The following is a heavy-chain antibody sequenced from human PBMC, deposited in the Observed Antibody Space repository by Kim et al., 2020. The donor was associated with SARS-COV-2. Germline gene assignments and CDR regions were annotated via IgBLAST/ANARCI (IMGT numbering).Heavy chain of an antibody. CDR3: ARDSSPLRYSSSWYEGPQYGMDV. Sequence: GGSLRLSCAASGFTFSSYSMNWVRQAPGKGLEWVSSISSSSSYIYYADSVKSRFTISRDNAKNSLYLQMNSLRAEDTAVYYCARDSSPLRYSSSWYEGPQYGMDVWGQGTTVTVSS. D-gene: IGHD6-13*01. V-gene: IGHV3-21*01. J-gene: IGHJ6*02. CDR1: GFTFSSYS. CDR2: ISSSSSYI.